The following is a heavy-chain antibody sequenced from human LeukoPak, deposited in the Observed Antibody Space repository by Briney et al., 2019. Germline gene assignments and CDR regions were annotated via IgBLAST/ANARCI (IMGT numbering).Heavy chain of an antibody. CDR2: IFYSGRT. Sequence: SETLSLTCTVSGGFISSYYWSWIRQPPGKGLEWIGYIFYSGRTKYNPSLSRRVTISVDTSKNQFSLKRSSVAAADTVVYYCARHGWERLPDFWGQGTLVTVSS. V-gene: IGHV4-59*08. D-gene: IGHD1-26*01. CDR1: GGFISSYY. J-gene: IGHJ4*02. CDR3: ARHGWERLPDF.